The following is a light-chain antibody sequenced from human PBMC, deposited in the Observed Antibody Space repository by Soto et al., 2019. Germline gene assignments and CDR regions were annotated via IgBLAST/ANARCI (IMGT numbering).Light chain of an antibody. V-gene: IGKV1-39*01. Sequence: DILMTQSPSSLSASVGDRVTITCRASESIARHLNWYQQKPGKAPTLLIYVASSLPTGVPARFRGGGSGTDFTLTISNLQPEDFAAYYCQQCYSILSYTFGQGTRLEIK. CDR1: ESIARH. CDR3: QQCYSILSYT. J-gene: IGKJ5*01. CDR2: VAS.